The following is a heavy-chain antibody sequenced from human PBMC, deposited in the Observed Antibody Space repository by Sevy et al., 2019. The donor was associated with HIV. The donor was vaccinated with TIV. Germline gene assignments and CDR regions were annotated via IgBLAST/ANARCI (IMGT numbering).Heavy chain of an antibody. D-gene: IGHD3-22*01. Sequence: GGSLRLSCAASGFTVSSNYMSWVRQAPGKGLEWVSVIYSGGSTYYEDSAKGRITISRDNSKKTLYLQMNSLRAEDTAVYYCARVNYYDSSGYPYWGQGTLVTVSS. CDR1: GFTVSSNY. CDR3: ARVNYYDSSGYPY. J-gene: IGHJ4*02. V-gene: IGHV3-66*01. CDR2: IYSGGST.